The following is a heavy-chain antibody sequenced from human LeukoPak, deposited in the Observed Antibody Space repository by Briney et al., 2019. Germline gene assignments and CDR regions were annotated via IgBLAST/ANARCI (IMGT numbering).Heavy chain of an antibody. Sequence: ASVKVSCKASGYTFTCYYMHWLRQAPGQGLEWMGGINPNSGGTNYAQKFQGRVSMARARYISTACMELRRLRSDDLAVYYCARDGPSIAAPSYPDSWGQGTLVTVSS. CDR3: ARDGPSIAAPSYPDS. D-gene: IGHD6-6*01. CDR1: GYTFTCYY. J-gene: IGHJ4*02. CDR2: INPNSGGT. V-gene: IGHV1-2*02.